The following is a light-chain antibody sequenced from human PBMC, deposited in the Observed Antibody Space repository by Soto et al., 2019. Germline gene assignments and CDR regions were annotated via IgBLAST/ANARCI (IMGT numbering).Light chain of an antibody. V-gene: IGLV1-40*01. CDR2: GNG. J-gene: IGLJ1*01. CDR1: SSSIGAGYE. CDR3: QSYDKRLTAYV. Sequence: QSVLTQPPSVSGAPGQMVTISCSGTSSSIGAGYEVHWYPQLPGTAPKLVVSGNGNRPSGVPDRLSASTSGTSASLAITGLQAEDEGHYQCQSYDKRLTAYVFGSGTKVTVL.